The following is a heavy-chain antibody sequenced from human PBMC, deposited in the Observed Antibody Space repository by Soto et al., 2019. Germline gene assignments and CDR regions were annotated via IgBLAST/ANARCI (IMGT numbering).Heavy chain of an antibody. CDR2: IIPIFGTA. CDR3: ARSQGGSSSLDIYYYYYYGMDV. Sequence: QVQLVQSGAEVKKPGSSVKVSCKAPGGTFNSDAISWVRQAPGQGLEWMGGIIPIFGTAKYAQKFQGRVTITADESTSTGYMELSSLRSEDTAVYYCARSQGGSSSLDIYYYYYYGMDVWGQGTTVTVSS. J-gene: IGHJ6*02. CDR1: GGTFNSDA. D-gene: IGHD2-15*01. V-gene: IGHV1-69*01.